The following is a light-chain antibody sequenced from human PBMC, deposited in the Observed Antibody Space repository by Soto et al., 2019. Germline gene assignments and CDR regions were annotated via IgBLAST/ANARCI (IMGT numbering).Light chain of an antibody. J-gene: IGKJ4*01. Sequence: ETVMTQSPATLPVSPGERATLSCRASLDVNSYLAWYQQKPGQAPRLLIYDASNRAAGIPDRFSGSGSGTDFTLSISRLEPEDFAVYYCQQYGVSPTFGGGTKVDIK. CDR2: DAS. CDR3: QQYGVSPT. CDR1: LDVNSY. V-gene: IGKV3-20*01.